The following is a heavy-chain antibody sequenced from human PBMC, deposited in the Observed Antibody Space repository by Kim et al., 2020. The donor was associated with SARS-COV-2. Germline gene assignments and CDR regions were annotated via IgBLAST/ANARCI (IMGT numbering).Heavy chain of an antibody. CDR2: IYHTGRT. J-gene: IGHJ3*02. D-gene: IGHD6-6*01. Sequence: SETLSLTCTVSGGSIRSGYYWSWIRQHPGKVLEWIGHIYHTGRTYYNPSLKRRITMSVDTSKNQISLKLSSVTAAETAVYYCAGSTISTRPEVCDTWGRGTVVTVSS. CDR1: GGSIRSGYY. V-gene: IGHV4-31*03. CDR3: AGSTISTRPEVCDT.